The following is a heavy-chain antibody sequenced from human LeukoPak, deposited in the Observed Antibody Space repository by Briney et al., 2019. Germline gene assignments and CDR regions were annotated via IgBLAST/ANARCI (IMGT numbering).Heavy chain of an antibody. V-gene: IGHV1-69*13. J-gene: IGHJ4*02. Sequence: GASVKVSCKASGGTFSSYAISWVRQAPGQGLEWMGGIIPIFDTANFAQRFQGRVTITADESTSTAYMELSSLRSEDTAVYYCARVGSDSSSSFSFDYWGQGTLVTVSS. CDR1: GGTFSSYA. D-gene: IGHD6-6*01. CDR3: ARVGSDSSSSFSFDY. CDR2: IIPIFDTA.